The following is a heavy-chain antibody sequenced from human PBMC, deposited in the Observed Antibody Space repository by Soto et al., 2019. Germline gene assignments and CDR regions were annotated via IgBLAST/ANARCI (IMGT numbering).Heavy chain of an antibody. D-gene: IGHD3-22*01. CDR2: ISVYNGNT. V-gene: IGHV1-18*01. CDR3: ARDLYDSSAEY. Sequence: QVQLVQSGAEVKKSGASVKVSCKASGYTFTNYDISWVRQAPGQGLEWMGWISVYNGNTNYVQKFQDRVTMTTDTSTSTAYMELRSLRSDDTAVYYCARDLYDSSAEYWGQGTLVTVSS. J-gene: IGHJ4*02. CDR1: GYTFTNYD.